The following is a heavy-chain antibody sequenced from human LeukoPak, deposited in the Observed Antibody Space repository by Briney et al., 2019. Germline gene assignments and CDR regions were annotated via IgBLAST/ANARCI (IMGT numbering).Heavy chain of an antibody. D-gene: IGHD3-10*01. Sequence: PSETLSLTCTVSGGSISSYYWSWIRQPPGKGLEWIGYIYYSGSTNYNPSLKSRVPISVDTSKNQFSLKLSSVTAADTAVYYCARDGARATYYYGSGSYFYFDYWGQGTLVTVSS. V-gene: IGHV4-59*12. J-gene: IGHJ4*02. CDR3: ARDGARATYYYGSGSYFYFDY. CDR1: GGSISSYY. CDR2: IYYSGST.